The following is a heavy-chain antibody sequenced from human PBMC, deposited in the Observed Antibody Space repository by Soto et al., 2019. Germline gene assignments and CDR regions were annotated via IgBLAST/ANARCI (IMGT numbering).Heavy chain of an antibody. J-gene: IGHJ4*02. V-gene: IGHV1-69*13. CDR3: ARDLEFRDGNISHLDY. CDR2: IIPIIGTP. D-gene: IGHD3-10*01. CDR1: GGTFRNHV. Sequence: SVKVSCKASGGTFRNHVFNWVRQAPGQGLEWMGGIIPIIGTPNCAQKFQGRVTITADASTSTVYLEVSSLRSQDTAVYYCARDLEFRDGNISHLDYWGQGTLVTVSS.